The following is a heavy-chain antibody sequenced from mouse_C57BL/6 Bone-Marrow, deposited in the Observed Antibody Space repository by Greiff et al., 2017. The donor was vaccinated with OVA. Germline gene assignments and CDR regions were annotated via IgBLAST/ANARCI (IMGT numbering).Heavy chain of an antibody. J-gene: IGHJ3*01. V-gene: IGHV6-3*01. CDR2: IRLKSDNYAT. D-gene: IGHD2-2*01. Sequence: EVHLVESGGGLVQPGGSMKLSCVASGFTFSNYWMNWVRQSPEKGLEWVAQIRLKSDNYATHYAESVKGRFTISRDDSKSSVYLQMNNLRAEDTGIYYCTVGYQFAYWGQGTLVTVSA. CDR3: TVGYQFAY. CDR1: GFTFSNYW.